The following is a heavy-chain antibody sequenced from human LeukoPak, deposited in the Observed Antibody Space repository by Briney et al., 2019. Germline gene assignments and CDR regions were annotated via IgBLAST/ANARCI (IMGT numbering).Heavy chain of an antibody. CDR1: GGTFSSYT. V-gene: IGHV1-69*04. Sequence: SVKVSCKASGGTFSSYTISWVRQAPGQGLEWMGRIIPILGIANYAQKFQDRVTITADKSTSTAYMELSSPRSEDTAVYYCAREDFGVVIHNWFDPWGQGTLVTVSS. CDR3: AREDFGVVIHNWFDP. J-gene: IGHJ5*02. D-gene: IGHD3-3*01. CDR2: IIPILGIA.